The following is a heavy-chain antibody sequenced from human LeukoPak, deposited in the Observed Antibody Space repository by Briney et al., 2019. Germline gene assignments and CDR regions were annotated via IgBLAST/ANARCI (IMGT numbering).Heavy chain of an antibody. Sequence: GESLKISCKGSGNSFISYWIGWVRQMPGKGLEWMGIIYPGDSDTRYSPSFQGQVTISVDKSISTAYLQWSSLKASDTAMYYCARVFCSGGSCYRSYYFDYWGQGTLVTVSS. D-gene: IGHD2-15*01. J-gene: IGHJ4*02. CDR3: ARVFCSGGSCYRSYYFDY. CDR1: GNSFISYW. CDR2: IYPGDSDT. V-gene: IGHV5-51*01.